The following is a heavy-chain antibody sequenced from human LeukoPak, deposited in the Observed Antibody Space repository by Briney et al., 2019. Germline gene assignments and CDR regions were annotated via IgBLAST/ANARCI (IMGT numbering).Heavy chain of an antibody. V-gene: IGHV4-34*01. J-gene: IGHJ4*02. CDR3: ARSVVPTAPIDY. CDR1: GGSFSGYY. CDR2: INHSGST. D-gene: IGHD2-2*01. Sequence: SETLSLTCAVYGGSFSGYYWSWIRQPPGKGLEWIGEINHSGSTNYNPSLKSRVTISVDTSKNQFSLKLSSVTAADTAVYYCARSVVPTAPIDYWGQGTLVTVSS.